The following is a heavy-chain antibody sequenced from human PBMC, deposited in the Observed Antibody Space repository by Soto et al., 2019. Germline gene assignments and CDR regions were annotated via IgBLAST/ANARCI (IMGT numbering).Heavy chain of an antibody. V-gene: IGHV3-21*01. Sequence: EVQLVESGGGLVKPGGSLRLSCAASGFTFSSYSMNWVRQASGKGLEWVSSISSSSSYIYYADSVKGRFTISRDNARNSLSLQMNSLRAEDTAVYYCARVVATANNWFDPLGQGTLVTVSS. J-gene: IGHJ5*02. CDR3: ARVVATANNWFDP. D-gene: IGHD2-15*01. CDR2: ISSSSSYI. CDR1: GFTFSSYS.